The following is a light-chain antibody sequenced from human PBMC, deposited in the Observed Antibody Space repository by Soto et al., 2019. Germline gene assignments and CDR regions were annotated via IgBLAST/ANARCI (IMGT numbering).Light chain of an antibody. J-gene: IGLJ1*01. CDR3: SSYTSSSTPYV. CDR1: SSDVGGYNY. Sequence: QSVLTQPASVSGSPGQSITISCTGSSSDVGGYNYVSWYQQHPGKAHKLMIYDVSNRPSGVSNRFSGSKSGNTASLTISGLQAEGEADYYCSSYTSSSTPYVFGTGTKVTVL. V-gene: IGLV2-14*01. CDR2: DVS.